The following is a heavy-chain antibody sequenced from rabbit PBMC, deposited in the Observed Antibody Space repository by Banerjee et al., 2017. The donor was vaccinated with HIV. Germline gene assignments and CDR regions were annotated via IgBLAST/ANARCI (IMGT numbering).Heavy chain of an antibody. J-gene: IGHJ4*01. CDR1: GFSFSSSYW. V-gene: IGHV1S40*01. CDR2: IYAGSSGIT. Sequence: QSLEESGGDLVKPGASLTLTCTASGFSFSSSYWICWVRQAPGKGLEWIACIYAGSSGITWYASWVNGRFTISKTSSTTVTLQMTSLTAADTATYFCARYDSSGWGGDLWGQGTLVTVS. D-gene: IGHD4-1*01. CDR3: ARYDSSGWGGDL.